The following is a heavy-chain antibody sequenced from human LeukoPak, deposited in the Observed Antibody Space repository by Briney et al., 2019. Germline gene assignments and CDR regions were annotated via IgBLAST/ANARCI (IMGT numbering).Heavy chain of an antibody. CDR3: ARDLDY. J-gene: IGHJ4*02. CDR2: ISYDGSNK. Sequence: PGRSLRLSCAASGFTFSSYAMHWVRQAPGKGLEWVAVISYDGSNKYYADSVKGRFTISRANSKNTLYLQMNSLRAEDTAVYYCARDLDYWGQGTLVTVSS. V-gene: IGHV3-30*01. CDR1: GFTFSSYA.